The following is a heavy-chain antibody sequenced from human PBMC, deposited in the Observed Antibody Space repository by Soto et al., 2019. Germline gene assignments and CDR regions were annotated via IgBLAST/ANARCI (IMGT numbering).Heavy chain of an antibody. J-gene: IGHJ6*02. CDR1: GFTFSSYA. CDR2: ISGSGGST. Sequence: GGSLRLSCAASGFTFSSYAMSWVRQAPGKGLEWVSAISGSGGSTYYADSVKGRFTISRDNSKNTLYLQMNSLRAEDTAVYYCAKDQAAPNYDFWSGYGMDVWGQGTTVTVSS. D-gene: IGHD3-3*01. V-gene: IGHV3-23*01. CDR3: AKDQAAPNYDFWSGYGMDV.